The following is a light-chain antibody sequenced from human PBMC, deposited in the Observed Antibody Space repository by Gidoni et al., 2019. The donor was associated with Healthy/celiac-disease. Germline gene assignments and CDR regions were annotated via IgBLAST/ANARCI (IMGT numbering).Light chain of an antibody. CDR3: QQYNSYSWT. CDR1: QSISSS. Sequence: DIQMTQSPSTLSASVGDRVTITCRARQSISSSLAWYQQKPGKAPKLLNYDASSLESGVPSRFSGSGSGTEFTLTISSLQPDDFATYYCQQYNSYSWTFGQGTKVEIK. CDR2: DAS. V-gene: IGKV1-5*01. J-gene: IGKJ1*01.